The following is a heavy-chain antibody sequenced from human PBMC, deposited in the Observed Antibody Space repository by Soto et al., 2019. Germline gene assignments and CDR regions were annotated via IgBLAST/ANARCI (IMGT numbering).Heavy chain of an antibody. Sequence: PSEPLSRTCAAYGGPLNVYKSSWIREPPGYGLEWIGEINHSGSTNYNPSLKSRVTISVDTSKNQFSLKLSSVTAADTAVYYCARGGGYCSSTSCYLWFGPWGQGTLVTVSS. CDR3: ARGGGYCSSTSCYLWFGP. V-gene: IGHV4-34*01. J-gene: IGHJ5*02. CDR2: INHSGST. D-gene: IGHD2-2*01. CDR1: GGPLNVYK.